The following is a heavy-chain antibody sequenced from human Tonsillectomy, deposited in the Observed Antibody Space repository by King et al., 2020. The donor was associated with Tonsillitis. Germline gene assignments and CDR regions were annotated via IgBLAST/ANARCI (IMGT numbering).Heavy chain of an antibody. CDR2: ISAYNGNT. D-gene: IGHD3-10*01. J-gene: IGHJ4*02. CDR3: ARDQWGYYGSGSPPFDY. Sequence: QDQLVQSGAEVKKPGASVKVSCKASGYTFTDYGISWVRQAPGQGLEWMAWISAYNGNTNYAQKLQGRVTMTTDTSTSTAYMELRSLRSDDTAVYFCARDQWGYYGSGSPPFDYWGQGTLVTVSS. CDR1: GYTFTDYG. V-gene: IGHV1-18*04.